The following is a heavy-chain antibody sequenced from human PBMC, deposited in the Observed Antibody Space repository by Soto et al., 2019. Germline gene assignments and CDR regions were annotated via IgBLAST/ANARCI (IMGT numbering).Heavy chain of an antibody. CDR1: GFTFTRYS. CDR3: ARESEDLTSNFDY. Sequence: GGSLRLSCAASGFTFTRYSMNWVRQAPGKGLEWVSSISSTTNYIYYADSMKGRFTVSRDNAKNSVYLEMNSLSAEDPAVYYCARESEDLTSNFDYWGQGTLVTVFS. J-gene: IGHJ4*02. CDR2: ISSTTNYI. V-gene: IGHV3-21*01.